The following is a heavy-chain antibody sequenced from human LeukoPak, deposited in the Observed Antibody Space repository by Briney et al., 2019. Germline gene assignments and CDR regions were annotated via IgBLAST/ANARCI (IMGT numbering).Heavy chain of an antibody. CDR2: IYYSGST. J-gene: IGHJ5*02. V-gene: IGHV4-39*01. Sequence: SETLSLTCTVSGGSISSSSYYWGWIRQPPGKGLEWIGSIYYSGSTYYNPSLKSRVTISVDTSKNQFSLKLSSVTAADTAVYYCARKRGDFWSGYYIYWFDPWGQGTLVTVSS. D-gene: IGHD3-3*01. CDR3: ARKRGDFWSGYYIYWFDP. CDR1: GGSISSSSYY.